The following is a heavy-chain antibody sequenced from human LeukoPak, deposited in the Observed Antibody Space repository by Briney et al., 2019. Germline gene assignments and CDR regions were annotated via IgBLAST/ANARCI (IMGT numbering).Heavy chain of an antibody. CDR2: ITSSGSMM. Sequence: GGSLSLSCAAPGLIFSGYYMGWIRQAPGKGLEWVSYITSSGSMMYYADSVKGRSTISRDNAKNSLYVQMDSLRAEDTAIYYCARVRGYCSSTSCYPYYFDYWGQGTLVTVSS. J-gene: IGHJ4*02. V-gene: IGHV3-11*01. CDR1: GLIFSGYY. CDR3: ARVRGYCSSTSCYPYYFDY. D-gene: IGHD2-2*01.